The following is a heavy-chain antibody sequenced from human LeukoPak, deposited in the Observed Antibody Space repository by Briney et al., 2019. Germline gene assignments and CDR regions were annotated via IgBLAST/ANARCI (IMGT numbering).Heavy chain of an antibody. CDR2: IIPIFGTA. V-gene: IGHV1-69*05. CDR3: ASPTAAIVVVPAPYIS. D-gene: IGHD2-2*01. CDR1: GGTFSSYA. J-gene: IGHJ3*01. Sequence: SVKVSCKASGGTFSSYAISWVRQAPGQGLEWMGGIIPIFGTADYAQKFQGRVTITTDESTSTAYMELSSLRSEDTAVYYCASPTAAIVVVPAPYISWGQGTMVTVSS.